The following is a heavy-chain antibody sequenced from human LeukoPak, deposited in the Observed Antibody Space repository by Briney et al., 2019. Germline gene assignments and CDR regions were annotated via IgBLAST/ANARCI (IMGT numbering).Heavy chain of an antibody. CDR1: GYSFTSYW. CDR3: ARRWADYGSGSYYFDY. CDR2: IYPGDSDT. D-gene: IGHD3-10*01. Sequence: GESLKISCKGSGYSFTSYWIGWVRQMPGKGLEWMGIIYPGDSDTRYSPSFQGQVTISADKSISTAYLQWSSLKASDTAMYYCARRWADYGSGSYYFDYWGQGTLVTVSS. J-gene: IGHJ4*02. V-gene: IGHV5-51*01.